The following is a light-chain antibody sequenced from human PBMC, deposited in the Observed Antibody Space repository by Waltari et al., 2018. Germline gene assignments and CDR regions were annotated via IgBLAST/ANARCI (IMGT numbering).Light chain of an antibody. J-gene: IGLJ2*01. CDR2: KDN. CDR3: QSYDNTNYVV. V-gene: IGLV6-57*02. Sequence: FVLSQPHSVSESPGKTVNISCTGSSGNVAAKYVHWYQRRPGSVPTIVIYKDNERPSGVPDRFSGSADRYSGSASLTISGLRAEDEADYCCQSYDNTNYVVFGGWTKLTVL. CDR1: SGNVAAKY.